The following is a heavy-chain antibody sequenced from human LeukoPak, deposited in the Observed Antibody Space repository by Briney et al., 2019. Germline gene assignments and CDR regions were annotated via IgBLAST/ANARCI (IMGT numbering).Heavy chain of an antibody. Sequence: GGSLRLSCAASGFTFSNYWMGWVRRAPGKGLEWVATIKLDGSEKYYVDSVKGRFTISRDNAKNSLYLQMNSLRAEDTAVYYCARHGNRNFDYWGQGTLVTVSS. CDR1: GFTFSNYW. CDR3: ARHGNRNFDY. CDR2: IKLDGSEK. J-gene: IGHJ4*02. V-gene: IGHV3-7*01. D-gene: IGHD4-23*01.